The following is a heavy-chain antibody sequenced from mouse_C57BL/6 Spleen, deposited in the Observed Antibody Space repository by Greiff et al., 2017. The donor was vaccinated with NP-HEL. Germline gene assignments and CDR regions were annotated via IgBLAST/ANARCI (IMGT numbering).Heavy chain of an antibody. Sequence: EVKLMESGGGLVKPGGSLKLSCAASGFTFSDYGMHWVRQAPEKGLEWVAYISSGSSTIYYADTVKGRFTISRDNAKNTLFLQMTSLRAEDSAMYYCAREYGGYFFAYWGQGTLVTVSA. CDR3: AREYGGYFFAY. V-gene: IGHV5-17*01. D-gene: IGHD2-3*01. J-gene: IGHJ3*01. CDR1: GFTFSDYG. CDR2: ISSGSSTI.